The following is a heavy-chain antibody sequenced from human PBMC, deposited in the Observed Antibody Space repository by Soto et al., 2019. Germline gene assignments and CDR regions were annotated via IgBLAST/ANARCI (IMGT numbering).Heavy chain of an antibody. V-gene: IGHV4-30-4*02. CDR3: ARVDNWNYEYAFDI. CDR1: GGSISSGDYY. D-gene: IGHD1-7*01. J-gene: IGHJ3*02. CDR2: IHYSGST. Sequence: PSETLSLTCTVSGGSISSGDYYWSWIRQPPGKGLEWIAYIHYSGSTYYNPSLKSRVTISVDTSKNQFSLKLSSVTAADTAVYYCARVDNWNYEYAFDIWGQGTMVTVSS.